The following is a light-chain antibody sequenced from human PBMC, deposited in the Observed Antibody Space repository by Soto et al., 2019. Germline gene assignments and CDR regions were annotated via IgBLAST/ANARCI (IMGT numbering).Light chain of an antibody. Sequence: QSALTQPRSVSGSPGQSVSISCAGTSSDFGGYKYVSWYQQHPGKARKLMIFDVSERPSGVPDRFSGSKSGNTASLTISGLRAEDEADYFCCSYVGGWVFGGGTKVTVL. CDR1: SSDFGGYKY. CDR2: DVS. J-gene: IGLJ3*02. CDR3: CSYVGGWV. V-gene: IGLV2-11*01.